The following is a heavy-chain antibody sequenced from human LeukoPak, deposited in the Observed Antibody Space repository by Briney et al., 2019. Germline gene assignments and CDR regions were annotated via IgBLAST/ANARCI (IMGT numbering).Heavy chain of an antibody. D-gene: IGHD5-18*01. J-gene: IGHJ6*02. CDR1: GYTYTSYG. Sequence: ASVKVSCKASGYTYTSYGISWVRQAPGQGLEWVGWISAYNRNTNYAQKFQDRVTMTTDSSTTTAYMELRSLTSDDTALYYCARDTAVAYYGMDVWGQGTTVTVSS. V-gene: IGHV1-18*01. CDR2: ISAYNRNT. CDR3: ARDTAVAYYGMDV.